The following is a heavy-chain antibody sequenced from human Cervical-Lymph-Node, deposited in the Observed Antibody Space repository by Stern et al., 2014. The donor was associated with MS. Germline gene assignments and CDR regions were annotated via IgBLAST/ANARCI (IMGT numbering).Heavy chain of an antibody. D-gene: IGHD3-3*01. CDR2: IKGDDSDR. J-gene: IGHJ4*02. CDR1: GFTFNYYW. V-gene: IGHV3-74*02. Sequence: EVQLVESGGGLVQPGESLRLSCAASGFTFNYYWMHWVRQAPGKGLEWVSRIKGDDSDRSYADSVSGRFTISRENAQNTAVLQMNSVSADDTAVYYCTRSGAGFDHWGQGTLVIVSP. CDR3: TRSGAGFDH.